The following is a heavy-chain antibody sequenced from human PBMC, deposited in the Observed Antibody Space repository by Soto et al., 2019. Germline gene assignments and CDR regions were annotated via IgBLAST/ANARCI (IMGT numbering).Heavy chain of an antibody. J-gene: IGHJ3*02. V-gene: IGHV4-39*01. CDR1: GGSISSSSYY. D-gene: IGHD2-15*01. Sequence: SETLSLTCTVSGGSISSSSYYWGWIRQPPGKGLEWIGSIYYSGSTYYNPSLKSRVTISVDTSKNQFSLKLSSVTAADTAVYYCARHGAGYCSGGSCFLRAFDIWGQGTMVTVSS. CDR3: ARHGAGYCSGGSCFLRAFDI. CDR2: IYYSGST.